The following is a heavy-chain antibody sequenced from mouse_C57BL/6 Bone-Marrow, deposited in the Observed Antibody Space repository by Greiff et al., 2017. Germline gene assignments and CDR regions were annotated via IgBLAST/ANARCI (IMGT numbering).Heavy chain of an antibody. V-gene: IGHV2-9-1*01. Sequence: VMLVESGPGLVAPSQSLSITCTVSGFSLTSYAISWVRQPPGKGLEWLGVIWTGGGTNYNSALKSRLSISKDNSKSQVFLKMNSMQTDDTARYYCARRTYRNYWYFDVWGTGTTVTVSS. CDR2: IWTGGGT. CDR1: GFSLTSYA. CDR3: ARRTYRNYWYFDV. J-gene: IGHJ1*03. D-gene: IGHD2-14*01.